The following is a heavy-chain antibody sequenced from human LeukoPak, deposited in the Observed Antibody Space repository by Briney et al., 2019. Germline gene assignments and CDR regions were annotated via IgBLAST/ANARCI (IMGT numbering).Heavy chain of an antibody. CDR2: IYYSGST. V-gene: IGHV4-59*01. D-gene: IGHD3-10*01. J-gene: IGHJ6*04. CDR3: ARDRVLWFGESFTDYYYYGMDV. Sequence: PSETLSLTCTVSGGSIGSYYWSWIRQPPGKGLEWIGYIYYSGSTNYNPSLKSRVTISVDTSKNQFSLKLSSVTAADTAVYYCARDRVLWFGESFTDYYYYGMDVWGKGTTVTVSS. CDR1: GGSIGSYY.